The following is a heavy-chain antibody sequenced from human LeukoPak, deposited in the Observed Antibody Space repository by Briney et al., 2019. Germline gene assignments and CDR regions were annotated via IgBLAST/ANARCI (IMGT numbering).Heavy chain of an antibody. CDR1: GFIFSSYA. Sequence: GGSLRLSCAASGFIFSSYAMHWVRQAPGKGLEWVAVISYDGNNEYYAESVKGRFTISRDNSENTLYLQMNSLRVEDTAVYYCARVKGGGYCSSTTCYADLDYWGQGTLVTVSS. V-gene: IGHV3-30-3*01. J-gene: IGHJ4*02. D-gene: IGHD2-2*01. CDR2: ISYDGNNE. CDR3: ARVKGGGYCSSTTCYADLDY.